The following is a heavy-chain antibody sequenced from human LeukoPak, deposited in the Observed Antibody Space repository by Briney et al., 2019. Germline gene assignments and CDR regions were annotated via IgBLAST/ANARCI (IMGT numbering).Heavy chain of an antibody. CDR3: ARDWSYYGSGSSRFDY. CDR2: ISIGSDYI. J-gene: IGHJ4*02. Sequence: GGSLRLSCAASGFTFSTYSMNWVRKAPGKGLEWVSFISIGSDYIDYADSVRGRSTISRDNSRNTLSLQMNSLRAEDTAVYYCARDWSYYGSGSSRFDYWGQGTLVTVSS. V-gene: IGHV3-21*05. D-gene: IGHD3-10*01. CDR1: GFTFSTYS.